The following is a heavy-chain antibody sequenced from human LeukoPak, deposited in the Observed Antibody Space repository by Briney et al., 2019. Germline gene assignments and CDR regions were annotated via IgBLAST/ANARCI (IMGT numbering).Heavy chain of an antibody. CDR2: IYYSGST. Sequence: PSETLSLTCTVSGGSISSSSYYWGWIRQPPGKGLEWIGSIYYSGSTYYNPSLKSRVTISVDTSKNQFSLKLSSVTAADTAVYYCARNTYYYDSSGYVTGAFDIWGQGTMVTVSS. CDR3: ARNTYYYDSSGYVTGAFDI. CDR1: GGSISSSSYY. J-gene: IGHJ3*02. V-gene: IGHV4-39*01. D-gene: IGHD3-22*01.